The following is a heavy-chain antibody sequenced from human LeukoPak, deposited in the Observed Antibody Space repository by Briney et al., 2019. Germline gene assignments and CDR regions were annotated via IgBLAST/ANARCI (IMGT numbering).Heavy chain of an antibody. CDR3: ARAVAGIPSDY. V-gene: IGHV3-11*01. D-gene: IGHD6-19*01. J-gene: IGHJ4*02. CDR1: GFSFNNYY. Sequence: GGSLRLSCAASGFSFNNYYMGWIRQAPGKGLEGGSYISASGSTIFYADSVKGRFTISRDNAKNSLYLQMNSLRAEDTALYYCARAVAGIPSDYWGQGTLVTVSS. CDR2: ISASGSTI.